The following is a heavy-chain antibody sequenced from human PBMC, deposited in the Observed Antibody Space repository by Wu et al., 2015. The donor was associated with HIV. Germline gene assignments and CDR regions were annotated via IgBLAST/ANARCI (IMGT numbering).Heavy chain of an antibody. CDR2: IISILGTG. Sequence: QVQLVQSGAEVKKPGSSVKVSCKASGGNFNSYVINWVRQAPGQGLEWMGGIISILGTGNYAQRFQGRVTFTADESTTTAYMELNSLRSEDTAVYYCARGVVRERKFDPWGQGTLVTVSS. V-gene: IGHV1-69*11. J-gene: IGHJ5*02. CDR1: GGNFNSYV. D-gene: IGHD2-15*01. CDR3: ARGVVRERKFDP.